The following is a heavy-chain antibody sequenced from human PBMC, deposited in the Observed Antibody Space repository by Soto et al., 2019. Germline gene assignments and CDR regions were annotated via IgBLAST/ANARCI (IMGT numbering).Heavy chain of an antibody. CDR2: ISYDGSNK. Sequence: SLILSCAASGFTFSSYGMHWVRQAPGKGLEWVAVISYDGSNKYYADSVKGRFTISRDNSKNTLYLQMNSLRAEDTAVYYCAKDQQDIVVVPAALYYYGMDVWGQGTTVTVSS. CDR3: AKDQQDIVVVPAALYYYGMDV. V-gene: IGHV3-30*18. D-gene: IGHD2-2*01. CDR1: GFTFSSYG. J-gene: IGHJ6*02.